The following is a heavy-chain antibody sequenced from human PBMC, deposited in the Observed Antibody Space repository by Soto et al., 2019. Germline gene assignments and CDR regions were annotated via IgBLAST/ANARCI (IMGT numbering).Heavy chain of an antibody. CDR3: ATGEAARRDYYYGMDG. Sequence: QVQLVQSGAEVKKPGASVKVSCKVSGYTLTELSMHWVRQAPGKGLEWMGGFDPEDGETINAQKLQGRVTMTEDTSTDTAYMELSSLRSEDTAVYYCATGEAARRDYYYGMDGWGQGTTVTVSS. J-gene: IGHJ6*02. CDR1: GYTLTELS. CDR2: FDPEDGET. V-gene: IGHV1-24*01. D-gene: IGHD6-6*01.